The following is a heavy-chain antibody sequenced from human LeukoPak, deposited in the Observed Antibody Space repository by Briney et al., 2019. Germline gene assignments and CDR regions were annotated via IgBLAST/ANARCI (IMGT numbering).Heavy chain of an antibody. V-gene: IGHV4-38-2*02. CDR1: GDSISDYY. CDR3: ARFKVPYGSGSYYSLPPAYYFDY. Sequence: SETLSLTCTVSGDSISDYYWSWIRPPPGKGLEWIGSIYYSGSTYYNPSLKSRVTISVDTSKNQFSLKLSSVAAADTAVYYCARFKVPYGSGSYYSLPPAYYFDYWGQGTLVTVSS. CDR2: IYYSGST. J-gene: IGHJ4*02. D-gene: IGHD3-10*01.